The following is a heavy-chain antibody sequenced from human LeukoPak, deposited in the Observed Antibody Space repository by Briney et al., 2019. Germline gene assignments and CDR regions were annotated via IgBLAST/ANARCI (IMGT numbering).Heavy chain of an antibody. Sequence: GGSLRLSCEASGFTFSSYAMSWVRQAPGKGLEWVSLISGSGGSTYYADSVKGRFTISRDNSKNTLYLQMNSLRVEDTAVYYCAKGNIAARQDIMDVWGQGTTATVSS. CDR2: ISGSGGST. D-gene: IGHD6-6*01. V-gene: IGHV3-23*01. CDR1: GFTFSSYA. CDR3: AKGNIAARQDIMDV. J-gene: IGHJ6*02.